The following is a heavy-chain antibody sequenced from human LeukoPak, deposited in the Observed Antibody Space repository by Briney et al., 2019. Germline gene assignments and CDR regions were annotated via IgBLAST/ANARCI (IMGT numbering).Heavy chain of an antibody. D-gene: IGHD3-10*01. CDR1: GFTITTNY. V-gene: IGHV3-53*01. CDR2: IYGDDET. CDR3: AKVVGIWIGEMFDAFDV. J-gene: IGHJ3*01. Sequence: GGSLRLSCAASGFTITTNYMNWVRQAPGKGLEWVSVIYGDDETNYADSVKGRFTISRDNSKNILYLQMNGLRAEDTALYYCAKVVGIWIGEMFDAFDVWGHGTMVAVSS.